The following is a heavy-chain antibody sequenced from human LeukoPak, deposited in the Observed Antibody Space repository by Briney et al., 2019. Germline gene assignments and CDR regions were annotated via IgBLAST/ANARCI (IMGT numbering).Heavy chain of an antibody. V-gene: IGHV4-59*08. Sequence: SETLSLTCTVSGGSISTYYWSWIRQPPGKGLEWIGYISYSGSTNYNPSLKSRVTISLDTSKNQFALKLSSVTAADTAVDYCARSIIGTRSKFDYWGQGTLVTVSS. D-gene: IGHD1/OR15-1a*01. J-gene: IGHJ4*02. CDR1: GGSISTYY. CDR3: ARSIIGTRSKFDY. CDR2: ISYSGST.